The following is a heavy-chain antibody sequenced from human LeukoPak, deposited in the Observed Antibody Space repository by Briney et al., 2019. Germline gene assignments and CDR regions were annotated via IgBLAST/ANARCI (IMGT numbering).Heavy chain of an antibody. V-gene: IGHV3-23*01. J-gene: IGHJ5*02. CDR2: ISGSGGST. CDR1: GFTFNSYA. Sequence: PGGSLRLSCAASGFTFNSYAMSWVRQAPGKGLEWVSAISGSGGSTYYADSVKGRFTISRDNSKNTVYLQMNSLRAEDTAVYYCAKETHDNSGYYYGPWSGYFDLWGQGTLVTVSS. CDR3: AKETHDNSGYYYGPWSGYFDL. D-gene: IGHD3-22*01.